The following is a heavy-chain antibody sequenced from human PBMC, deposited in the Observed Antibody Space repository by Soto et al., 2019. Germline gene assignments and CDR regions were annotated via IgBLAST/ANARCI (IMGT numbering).Heavy chain of an antibody. CDR1: GYTFTNHD. CDR2: MTPNSGNT. Sequence: QVQLVQSGAEVKKPGASVKVSCKASGYTFTNHDISWVRQATGQGLEWMGWMTPNSGNTGYAHKFQGRVTLTRDTSMSTAYRELNSLGSEDTAVYYCARQDYGPTDYWGQGTLVTVSS. CDR3: ARQDYGPTDY. V-gene: IGHV1-8*01. D-gene: IGHD3-16*01. J-gene: IGHJ4*02.